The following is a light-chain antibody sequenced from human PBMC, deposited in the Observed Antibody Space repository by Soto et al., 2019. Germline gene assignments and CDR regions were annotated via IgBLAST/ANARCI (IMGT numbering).Light chain of an antibody. J-gene: IGLJ2*01. CDR3: SSYGGSNNLV. CDR1: SSDVGGYNY. CDR2: EVS. V-gene: IGLV2-8*01. Sequence: QSALTQPPSASGSPGQSVTISCTGTSSDVGGYNYVSWYQQHPGKAPKLMIYEVSKRPSGVPDRFSGSKSGNTASLTVSGLQAEDEADYSCSSYGGSNNLVFGGGTKLTVL.